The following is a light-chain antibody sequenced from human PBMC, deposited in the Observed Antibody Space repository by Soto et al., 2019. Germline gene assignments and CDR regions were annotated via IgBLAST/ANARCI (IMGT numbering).Light chain of an antibody. CDR2: AAS. J-gene: IGKJ1*01. V-gene: IGKV1-39*01. CDR1: QSISTY. CDR3: QQSYQTPWT. Sequence: DIQLAQSPSSLSASVGDRVTIACRASQSISTYLNRYQQKPGKAPKLLIYAASSLQFGVPSRVSGSGSRTDFTLTISSLQPEDFATYYCQQSYQTPWTFGQGTKVDIK.